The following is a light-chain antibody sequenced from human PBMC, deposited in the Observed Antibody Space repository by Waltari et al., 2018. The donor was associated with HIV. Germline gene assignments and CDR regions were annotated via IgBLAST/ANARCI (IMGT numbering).Light chain of an antibody. Sequence: QVTQSPSFLSATVGDRVTITCRASQSINTYLAWYQQKPGKAPKLLIYASSTLHSGVPARFSGSASGTEFTLTISSLQPEDFATYYCQLLHSYLPTFGGGTKVEIK. CDR2: ASS. CDR3: QLLHSYLPT. CDR1: QSINTY. J-gene: IGKJ4*01. V-gene: IGKV1-9*01.